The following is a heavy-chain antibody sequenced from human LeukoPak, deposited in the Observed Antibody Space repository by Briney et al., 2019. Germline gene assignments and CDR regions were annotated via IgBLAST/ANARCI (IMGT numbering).Heavy chain of an antibody. J-gene: IGHJ4*02. CDR1: GFTFGSYG. CDR2: IKQDGSEK. D-gene: IGHD3/OR15-3a*01. V-gene: IGHV3-7*03. Sequence: GGSLRLSCAASGFTFGSYGMHWIRQVPGQGLEWVANIKQDGSEKFYVASVKGRFTISRDNGKSSLYLQMNSLRAEDTALYYCATSYDMGWLIGYWGQGTLVTVSS. CDR3: ATSYDMGWLIGY.